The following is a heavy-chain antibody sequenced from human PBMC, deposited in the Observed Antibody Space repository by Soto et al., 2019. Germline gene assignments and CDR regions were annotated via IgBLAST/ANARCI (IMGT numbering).Heavy chain of an antibody. CDR2: TNPKSGYT. Sequence: QVQLVQSGAEVKKPGASVKVSCKTSGYTFTNYDINWVRQATGQGLERMGWTNPKSGYTGSAQKFQGRVTMTRDSSTSTAYMELHSLTSEDTAVYFCARTAGDLDYWGQGTLITVSS. D-gene: IGHD4-17*01. J-gene: IGHJ4*02. CDR3: ARTAGDLDY. CDR1: GYTFTNYD. V-gene: IGHV1-8*01.